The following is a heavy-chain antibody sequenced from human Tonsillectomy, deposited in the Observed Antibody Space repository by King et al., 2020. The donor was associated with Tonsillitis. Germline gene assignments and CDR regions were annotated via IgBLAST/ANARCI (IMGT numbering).Heavy chain of an antibody. V-gene: IGHV3-7*01. CDR1: GFTFSSYW. CDR3: ARDIVILPANYHSYYYGRDV. CDR2: VKQDGSEK. D-gene: IGHD2-2*01. Sequence: VQLVESGGGLVQPGGSLRLSCAASGFTFSSYWMSWVRQAPGKGLEWVANVKQDGSEKYYVDSVKGRFTISRDNAKNSLYLQMNTLRAEDTAVYYCARDIVILPANYHSYYYGRDVWGKGTTVTVSS. J-gene: IGHJ6*04.